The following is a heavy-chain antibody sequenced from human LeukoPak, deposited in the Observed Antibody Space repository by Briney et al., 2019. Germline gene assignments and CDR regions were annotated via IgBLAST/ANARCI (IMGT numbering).Heavy chain of an antibody. CDR1: GGTCSSYA. CDR3: ARDLRNYDSSGEFDP. CDR2: IIPIFGTA. D-gene: IGHD3-22*01. J-gene: IGHJ5*02. Sequence: ASVKVSCKASGGTCSSYAINWVRQAPGQGLEWMGGIIPIFGTANYAQKFQGRVTITADESTSTAYMELSSLRSEDTAVYYCARDLRNYDSSGEFDPWGQGTLVTVSS. V-gene: IGHV1-69*13.